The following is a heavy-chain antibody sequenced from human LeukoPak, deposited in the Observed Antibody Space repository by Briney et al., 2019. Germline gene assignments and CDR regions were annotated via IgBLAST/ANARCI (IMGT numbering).Heavy chain of an antibody. V-gene: IGHV4-61*02. CDR1: GGSISSGSYY. D-gene: IGHD3-16*01. CDR3: ARGALRLGEFV. J-gene: IGHJ4*02. Sequence: SETLSLTCTVSGGSISSGSYYWSWIRQPAGKGLEWIGRIYTSGSTNYNPSLKSRVTISVDTSKNQFSLKLSSVTAADTAVYYCARGALRLGEFVWGQGTLVTVSS. CDR2: IYTSGST.